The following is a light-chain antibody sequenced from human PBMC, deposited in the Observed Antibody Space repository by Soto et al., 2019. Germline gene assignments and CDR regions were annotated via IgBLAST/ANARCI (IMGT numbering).Light chain of an antibody. J-gene: IGKJ2*01. V-gene: IGKV1-17*01. CDR3: LQPHRYPYT. CDR1: QAIRND. CDR2: AAS. Sequence: DIQMTQSPSSLSASVGDTVTITCRASQAIRNDLGWYQQKPGEAPKRLIYAASYLQDGVPSRFSGSGSGTDFTFTISSLQPEYFVSYYCLQPHRYPYTFGQGTKMEI.